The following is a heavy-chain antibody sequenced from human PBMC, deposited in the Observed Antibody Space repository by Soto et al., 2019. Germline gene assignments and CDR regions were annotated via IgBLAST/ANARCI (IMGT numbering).Heavy chain of an antibody. CDR1: GFPCDIYA. CDR3: AKGRIAVAAGAFDS. D-gene: IGHD6-19*01. J-gene: IGHJ3*01. CDR2: IWYDGSYT. Sequence: QVHLAESGGGVVQPGTSLRLSCAASGFPCDIYAIHWVRQAPGKGLELVAAIWYDGSYTYYGESVKGRFLISRDNSKNTVFLEMNSLRAEDAAVYFCAKGRIAVAAGAFDSWGPGTRVIVSS. V-gene: IGHV3-33*03.